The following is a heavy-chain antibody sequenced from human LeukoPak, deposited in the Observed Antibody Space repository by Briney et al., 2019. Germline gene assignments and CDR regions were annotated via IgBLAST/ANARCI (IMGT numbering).Heavy chain of an antibody. CDR2: IRSKANSYAT. V-gene: IGHV3-73*01. CDR1: GFTFSGSA. D-gene: IGHD3-22*01. J-gene: IGHJ6*03. CDR3: TRVSKDAPAYYYDSSGSLYMDV. Sequence: PGGSLRLSCAASGFTFSGSAMHWVRRASGKGLEWVGRIRSKANSYATAYAASVKGRFTISRDDSKNTAYLQMNSLKTEDTAVYYCTRVSKDAPAYYYDSSGSLYMDVWGKGTTVTVSS.